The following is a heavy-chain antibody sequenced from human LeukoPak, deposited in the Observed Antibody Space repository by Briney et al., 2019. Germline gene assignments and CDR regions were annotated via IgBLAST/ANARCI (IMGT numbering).Heavy chain of an antibody. CDR2: ISYDGSNK. J-gene: IGHJ6*03. CDR3: TTDHQTTVSPYYYYYYMDV. D-gene: IGHD4-11*01. V-gene: IGHV3-30*04. CDR1: GFTFSTYA. Sequence: GGSLRLSCAASGFTFSTYAMHWVRQAPGKGLEWVAVISYDGSNKYYADSVKGRFTVSRDNSKNTVYLQMNSLRAEDTAVYYCTTDHQTTVSPYYYYYYMDVWGKGTTVTVSS.